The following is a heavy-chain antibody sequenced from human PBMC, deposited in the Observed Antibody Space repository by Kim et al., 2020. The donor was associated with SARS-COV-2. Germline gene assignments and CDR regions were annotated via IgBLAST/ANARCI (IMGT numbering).Heavy chain of an antibody. Sequence: QKFQGRVTITADESTSTAYMELSSLRSEDTAVYYCARVSDFGVVIPWFDPWGQGTLVTVSS. V-gene: IGHV1-69*01. CDR3: ARVSDFGVVIPWFDP. D-gene: IGHD3-3*01. J-gene: IGHJ5*02.